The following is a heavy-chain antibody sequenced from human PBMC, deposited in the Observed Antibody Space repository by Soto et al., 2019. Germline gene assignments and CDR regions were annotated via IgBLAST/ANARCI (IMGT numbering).Heavy chain of an antibody. CDR1: GCTFTSYD. V-gene: IGHV1-8*01. CDR3: ARAIVVVVAAIDAFDI. Sequence: ASATVSCNASGCTFTSYDINWVRQATGQGLEWMGWMNPNSGNTGYAQKFQGRVTMTRNTSISTAYMELSSLRSEDTAVYYCARAIVVVVAAIDAFDIWGQGTMVTFSS. J-gene: IGHJ3*02. CDR2: MNPNSGNT. D-gene: IGHD2-15*01.